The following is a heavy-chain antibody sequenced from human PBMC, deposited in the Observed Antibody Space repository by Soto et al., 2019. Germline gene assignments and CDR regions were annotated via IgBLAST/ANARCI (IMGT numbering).Heavy chain of an antibody. Sequence: PAETLSLTCTVSGGSISSGNYSWSWMRQAPGKGLEWIVHIYYSRSTYFNPSLKSRLTISVDASKNYFSLMLSSGTAADTAVYFCDSAFLQYYYDSIYFGGWFDPWGQGTMVTVSS. CDR3: DSAFLQYYYDSIYFGGWFDP. CDR2: IYYSRST. CDR1: GGSISSGNYS. J-gene: IGHJ5*02. V-gene: IGHV4-30-4*02. D-gene: IGHD3-22*01.